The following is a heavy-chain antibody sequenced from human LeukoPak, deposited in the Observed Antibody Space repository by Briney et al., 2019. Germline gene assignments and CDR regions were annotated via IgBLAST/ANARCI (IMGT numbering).Heavy chain of an antibody. CDR3: AREVGSSGYYSRPVPLFIVY. CDR2: ISAYNGNT. CDR1: GYTFTSYG. D-gene: IGHD3-22*01. Sequence: ASVKVSCKASGYTFTSYGISWVRQAPGQGLEWMGWISAYNGNTNYAQKLQGRVTMTTDTSTSTAYMELRSLRSDDTAVYYCAREVGSSGYYSRPVPLFIVYWGQGTLVTVSS. V-gene: IGHV1-18*01. J-gene: IGHJ4*02.